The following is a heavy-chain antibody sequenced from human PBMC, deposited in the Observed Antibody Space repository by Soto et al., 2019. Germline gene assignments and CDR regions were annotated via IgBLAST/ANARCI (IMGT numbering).Heavy chain of an antibody. V-gene: IGHV3-23*01. Sequence: GGSLRLSCAASGFKFSNYAMSWVRQAPGKGLEWVSLTSATVGGTYYADSVKGRSTISRDNSHNTLYLQVHSLTAEDTAVYYCAKDRRAGGNSAFYFDFWGQGAEVTVS. CDR1: GFKFSNYA. D-gene: IGHD2-15*01. CDR3: AKDRRAGGNSAFYFDF. J-gene: IGHJ4*02. CDR2: TSATVGGT.